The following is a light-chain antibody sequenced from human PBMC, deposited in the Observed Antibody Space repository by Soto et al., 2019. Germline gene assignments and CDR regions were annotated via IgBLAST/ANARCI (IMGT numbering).Light chain of an antibody. CDR1: QSVSNNY. CDR3: QQYGSSGT. J-gene: IGKJ1*01. CDR2: GAS. V-gene: IGKV3-20*01. Sequence: EIVMTQSPATLSLSTGERATVSCRASQSVSNNYLAWYQQKPGQAPRLLIYGASNRATGIPDRFSGSGSGTDFTLTISRLEPEDFAVYYCQQYGSSGTFGQGTKVDI.